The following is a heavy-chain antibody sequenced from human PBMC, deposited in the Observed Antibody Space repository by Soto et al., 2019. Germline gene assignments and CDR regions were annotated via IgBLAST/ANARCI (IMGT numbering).Heavy chain of an antibody. J-gene: IGHJ3*02. CDR3: ARDRPSYGDYAAFDI. D-gene: IGHD4-17*01. Sequence: PGGFLRLSCAASGFTVSSNYMSWVRQAPGKGLEWVSVIYSGGSTYYADSVKGRFTISRDNSKNTLYLQMNSLRAEDTAVYYCARDRPSYGDYAAFDIWGQGTMVTVSS. CDR1: GFTVSSNY. CDR2: IYSGGST. V-gene: IGHV3-53*01.